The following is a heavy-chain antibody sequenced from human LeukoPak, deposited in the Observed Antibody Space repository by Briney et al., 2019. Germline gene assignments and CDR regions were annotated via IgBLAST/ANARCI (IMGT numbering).Heavy chain of an antibody. CDR2: LSGSGDKT. D-gene: IGHD2-2*01. CDR3: AKDLNYAFDY. V-gene: IGHV3-23*01. CDR1: GLTLYNVW. Sequence: LPGGSLRLSCAASGLTLYNVWMSWVRQAPGKGLEWVSALSGSGDKTFYADSVKGRFTISRDNAKNTLYLQMRSLMTEDTAVYYCAKDLNYAFDYWGQGTLVTVSS. J-gene: IGHJ4*02.